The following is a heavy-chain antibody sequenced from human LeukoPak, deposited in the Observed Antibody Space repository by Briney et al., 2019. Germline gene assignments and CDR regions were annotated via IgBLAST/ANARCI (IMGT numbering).Heavy chain of an antibody. CDR3: ARLYWVRVFDY. J-gene: IGHJ4*02. V-gene: IGHV3-48*03. Sequence: GGSLRLSCAASGFTLSTHAMNWVRQAPGKGLEWVAYISTTAATIYYADSVKGRFTISGDNAKNSLYLQMNSLRAEDTAVYYCARLYWVRVFDYWGQGTLVTVSS. CDR1: GFTLSTHA. CDR2: ISTTAATI. D-gene: IGHD2-2*02.